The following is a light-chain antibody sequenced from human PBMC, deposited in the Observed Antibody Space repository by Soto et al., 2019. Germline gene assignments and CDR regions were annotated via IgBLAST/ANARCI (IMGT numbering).Light chain of an antibody. CDR1: QSISSW. V-gene: IGKV1-5*01. J-gene: IGKJ1*01. Sequence: LQLTRSPYTLSASVGDRVTINCRASQSISSWLAWYQQKPGKAPKLLIYGASRLESGVPSRFSGSGSGTEFTLTISILQPDDSATYSCQQYNTYWTFGQGTKVDI. CDR3: QQYNTYWT. CDR2: GAS.